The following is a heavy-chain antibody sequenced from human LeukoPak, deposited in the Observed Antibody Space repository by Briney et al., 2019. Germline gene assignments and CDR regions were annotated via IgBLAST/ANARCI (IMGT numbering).Heavy chain of an antibody. CDR1: GFTFSNYA. Sequence: PGGSLRLSCAASGFTFSNYAMHWVRQAPGKGLEWVSTIDGPTFRTHYADSVMGRFTVSRDNSTNTLYLQMNSLRAEDTAVYLCTTWVGAHFDFWGQGTLVTVSS. CDR2: IDGPTFRT. J-gene: IGHJ4*02. V-gene: IGHV3-23*01. D-gene: IGHD1-26*01. CDR3: TTWVGAHFDF.